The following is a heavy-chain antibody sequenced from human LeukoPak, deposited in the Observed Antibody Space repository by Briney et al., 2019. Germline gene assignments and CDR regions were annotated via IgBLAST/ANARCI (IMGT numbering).Heavy chain of an antibody. D-gene: IGHD3-22*01. CDR1: GFTFSSYA. CDR3: ARHPSDSSGYYPEPYWYFDL. V-gene: IGHV4-39*01. Sequence: PGGSLRLSCAASGFTFSSYAMSWLRQPPGKGLEWIGSIYYSGGTYYNPSLKSRVTISVDTSKNQFSLKLSSVTAADTAVYYCARHPSDSSGYYPEPYWYFDLWGRGTLVTVSS. CDR2: IYYSGGT. J-gene: IGHJ2*01.